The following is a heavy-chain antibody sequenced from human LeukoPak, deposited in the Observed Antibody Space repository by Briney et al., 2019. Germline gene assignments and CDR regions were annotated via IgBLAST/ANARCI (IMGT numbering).Heavy chain of an antibody. Sequence: SVKVSCKASGGTFSSYAISWVRQAPGQGLEWMGRIIPILGIANYAQKFQGRVTITADKSTSTAYMELSSLRSEDTAVYYCARDRRSSWYYFDYWGQGTLVTVSS. CDR3: ARDRRSSWYYFDY. J-gene: IGHJ4*02. CDR2: IIPILGIA. V-gene: IGHV1-69*04. D-gene: IGHD6-13*01. CDR1: GGTFSSYA.